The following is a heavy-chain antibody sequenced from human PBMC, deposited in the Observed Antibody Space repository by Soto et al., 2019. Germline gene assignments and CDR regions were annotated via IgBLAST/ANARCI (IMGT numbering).Heavy chain of an antibody. Sequence: SETLSLTCTVSGGSISSSSYYWGWIRQPPGKGLEWIGSIYYSGSTYYNPSLKSRVTISVDTSKNQFSLKLSSVTAADTAVYFCAGLVWAACNYSMGSWGQGTTSTVSS. CDR3: AGLVWAACNYSMGS. CDR2: IYYSGST. CDR1: GGSISSSSYY. D-gene: IGHD3-16*01. V-gene: IGHV4-39*01. J-gene: IGHJ6*02.